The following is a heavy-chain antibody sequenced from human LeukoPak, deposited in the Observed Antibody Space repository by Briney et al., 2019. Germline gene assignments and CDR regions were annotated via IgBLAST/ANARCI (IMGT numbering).Heavy chain of an antibody. Sequence: GGSLRLSCAASGFTFDDYAMHWVRQAPGKGLEWVSGISWSSGSIGYADSVKGRFTISRDNAKNSLYLQMNSLRAEDTALYYCAKDPDSSGYYSFFDYWGQGTLVTVSS. CDR1: GFTFDDYA. V-gene: IGHV3-9*01. CDR3: AKDPDSSGYYSFFDY. J-gene: IGHJ4*02. D-gene: IGHD3-22*01. CDR2: ISWSSGSI.